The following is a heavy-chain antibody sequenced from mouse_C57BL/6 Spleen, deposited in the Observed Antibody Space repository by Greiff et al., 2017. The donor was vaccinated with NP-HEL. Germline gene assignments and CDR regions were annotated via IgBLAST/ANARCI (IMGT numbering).Heavy chain of an antibody. V-gene: IGHV1-69*01. CDR3: ARCYYSSYYAMDY. Sequence: QVQLQQSGAELVMPGASVKLSCKASGYTFTSYWMHWVKQRPGQGLEWIGEIDPSDSYTNYNQKFKGKSTLTVDKSSSTAYMQLSSLTSEDSAVYYCARCYYSSYYAMDYWGQGTSVTVSS. CDR2: IDPSDSYT. D-gene: IGHD2-5*01. J-gene: IGHJ4*01. CDR1: GYTFTSYW.